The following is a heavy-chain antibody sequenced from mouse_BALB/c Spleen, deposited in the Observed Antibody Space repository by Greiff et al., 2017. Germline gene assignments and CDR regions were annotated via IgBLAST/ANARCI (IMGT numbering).Heavy chain of an antibody. CDR1: GFTFSDYY. D-gene: IGHD2-1*01. J-gene: IGHJ3*01. CDR2: ISDGGSYT. V-gene: IGHV5-4*02. Sequence: EVKVVESGGGLVKPGGSLKLSCAASGFTFSDYYMYWVRQTPEKRLEWVATISDGGSYTYYPDSVKGRFTISRDNAKNNLYLQMSSLKSEDTAMYYCARGGDGNYTWFAYWGQGTLVTVSA. CDR3: ARGGDGNYTWFAY.